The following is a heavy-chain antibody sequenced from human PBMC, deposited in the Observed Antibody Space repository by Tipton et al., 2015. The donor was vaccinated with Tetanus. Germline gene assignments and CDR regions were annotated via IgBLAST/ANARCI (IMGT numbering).Heavy chain of an antibody. V-gene: IGHV4-31*03. Sequence: TLSLTCTVSGGSISSGGYYWSWIRQHPGKGLEWIGYIYYSGSTYYNPSLKSRVTISVDTSKNQFSLKLSSVTAADTAVYYCARDRFYDIWTGYYGVGVDRLYGMDVWGQGTTVTVSS. J-gene: IGHJ6*02. D-gene: IGHD3-9*01. CDR3: ARDRFYDIWTGYYGVGVDRLYGMDV. CDR1: GGSISSGGYY. CDR2: IYYSGST.